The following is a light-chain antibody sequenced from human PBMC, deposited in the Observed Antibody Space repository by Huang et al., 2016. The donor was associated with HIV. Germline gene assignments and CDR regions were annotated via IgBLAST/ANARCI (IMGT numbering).Light chain of an antibody. Sequence: EIMMTQSPATLSVSPGGRATLSCRASQNVRNNLAWYQQKTGQAPRLLIYDTSTRASGIPARFSGSGSGTEFTLTISGLQSEDFAIYYCQQYDNWPPGLTFGGGTKVEF. CDR2: DTS. CDR3: QQYDNWPPGLT. V-gene: IGKV3D-15*01. J-gene: IGKJ4*01. CDR1: QNVRNN.